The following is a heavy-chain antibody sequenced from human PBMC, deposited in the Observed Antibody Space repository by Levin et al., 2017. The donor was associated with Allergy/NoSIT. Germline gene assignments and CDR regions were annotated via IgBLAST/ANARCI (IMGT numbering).Heavy chain of an antibody. D-gene: IGHD6-13*01. CDR2: ISGTGLTT. V-gene: IGHV3-23*01. CDR3: AQLSSSYYSVTDAFDI. Sequence: PGGSLRLSCAASGFTFSSYAMSWVRQAPGKGLEWVSAISGTGLTTYYTDSVKGRFTISRDKSKNTLYLQMNSLRVEDTAVYYCAQLSSSYYSVTDAFDIWGQGTMLTVSS. CDR1: GFTFSSYA. J-gene: IGHJ3*02.